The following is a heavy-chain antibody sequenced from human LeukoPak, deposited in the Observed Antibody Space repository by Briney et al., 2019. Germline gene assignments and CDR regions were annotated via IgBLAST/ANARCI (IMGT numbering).Heavy chain of an antibody. V-gene: IGHV3-30*02. CDR2: IRYDGSNK. D-gene: IGHD6-13*01. CDR3: AKEGARLGTAVSGPFDY. J-gene: IGHJ4*02. CDR1: GFSFSSYG. Sequence: PGGSLRLSCAASGFSFSSYGMHWVRQAPGKGLEWVAFIRYDGSNKYYADSVKGRFTISRDNAKNSLYVQMNSLRPEDTALYYCAKEGARLGTAVSGPFDYWGQGTLVTVSS.